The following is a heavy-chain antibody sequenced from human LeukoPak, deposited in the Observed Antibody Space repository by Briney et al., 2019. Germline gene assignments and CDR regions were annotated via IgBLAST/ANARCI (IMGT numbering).Heavy chain of an antibody. J-gene: IGHJ4*02. CDR3: ASLAYCGGDCYPLPDY. D-gene: IGHD2-21*02. Sequence: SETLSLTCTVSGGSISSSSYYWGWVRQPPGKGLEWIGSIYYSGSTYYNPSLKSRVTISVDTSKNQFSLKLSSVTAADTAVYYCASLAYCGGDCYPLPDYWGQGTLVTVSS. CDR2: IYYSGST. V-gene: IGHV4-39*01. CDR1: GGSISSSSYY.